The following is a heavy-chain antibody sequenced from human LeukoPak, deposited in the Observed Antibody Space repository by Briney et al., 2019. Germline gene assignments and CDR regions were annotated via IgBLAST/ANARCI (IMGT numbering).Heavy chain of an antibody. CDR2: INPNSGGT. CDR1: GYTFTGYY. Sequence: GASVKVSCKASGYTFTGYYMHWVRQAPGQGLEWMGWINPNSGGTNYAQKFQGRVTMTRDTSISTAYMELRSLRSDDTAVYYCARDSHCSSTSCHSYYYYGMDVWGQGTTVTVSS. CDR3: ARDSHCSSTSCHSYYYYGMDV. J-gene: IGHJ6*02. D-gene: IGHD2-2*01. V-gene: IGHV1-2*02.